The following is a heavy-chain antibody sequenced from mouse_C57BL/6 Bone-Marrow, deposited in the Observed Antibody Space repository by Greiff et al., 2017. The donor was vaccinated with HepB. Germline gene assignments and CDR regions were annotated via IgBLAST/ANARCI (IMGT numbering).Heavy chain of an antibody. D-gene: IGHD1-1*01. CDR3: ARGDTTVPHWYFDV. CDR1: GFTFSDYG. V-gene: IGHV5-17*01. CDR2: ISSGSSTI. Sequence: EVHLVESGGGLVKPGGSLKLSCAASGFTFSDYGMHWVRQAPEKGLEWVAYISSGSSTIYYADTVKGRFTISRDNAKNTLFLQMTSLRSEDTAMYYCARGDTTVPHWYFDVWGTGTTVTVSS. J-gene: IGHJ1*03.